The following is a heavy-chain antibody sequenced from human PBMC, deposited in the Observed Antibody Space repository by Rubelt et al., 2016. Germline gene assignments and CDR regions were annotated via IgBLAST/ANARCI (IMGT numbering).Heavy chain of an antibody. CDR2: ISGSGGST. Sequence: EVQLLESGGGLVQPGGSLRLSCAASGFTFSSYAMSWVRQAPGKGLEWVSAISGSGGSTYYADSVKGRFTISRDNSKNTLYLQMNSLRAEDTAVYYCARGFVAARVYYGMDVWGQGTTVTVSS. V-gene: IGHV3-23*01. D-gene: IGHD6-6*01. CDR3: ARGFVAARVYYGMDV. CDR1: GFTFSSYA. J-gene: IGHJ6*02.